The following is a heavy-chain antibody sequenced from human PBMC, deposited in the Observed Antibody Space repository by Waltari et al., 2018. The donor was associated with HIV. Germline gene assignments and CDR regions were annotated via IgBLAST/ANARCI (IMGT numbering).Heavy chain of an antibody. CDR2: RKQEGSDK. D-gene: IGHD5-18*01. CDR3: ARGVGYSYGRFDY. Sequence: EVQLVQSGGGLVQPGGSLRSSCVASGCTFSDYYLSWVCKPLGKGLEWVANRKQEGSDKYYVDSVKGRFTISRDNAKNSLFLQMNGLRADDTAVYFCARGVGYSYGRFDYWGQGTLVTVSS. J-gene: IGHJ4*02. CDR1: GCTFSDYY. V-gene: IGHV3-7*01.